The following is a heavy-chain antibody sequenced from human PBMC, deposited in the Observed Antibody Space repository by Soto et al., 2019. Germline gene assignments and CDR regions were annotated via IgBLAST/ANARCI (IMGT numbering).Heavy chain of an antibody. Sequence: GGSLRLSCAASGFTFSSYEMNWVRQAPGKGLEWVSYVSSSGSTIYYADSVKGRFTISRDDAKNSLYLQMNSLRAEDTAVYYCARDSRQYSPNAFDIWGQGTMVTVSS. CDR2: VSSSGSTI. D-gene: IGHD5-18*01. J-gene: IGHJ3*02. V-gene: IGHV3-48*03. CDR1: GFTFSSYE. CDR3: ARDSRQYSPNAFDI.